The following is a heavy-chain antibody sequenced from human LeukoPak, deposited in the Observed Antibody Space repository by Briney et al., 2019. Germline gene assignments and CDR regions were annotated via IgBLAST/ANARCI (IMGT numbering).Heavy chain of an antibody. Sequence: PGGSLRLSCAASGFTFSSYAMNWVRQAPGKGLEWVSTISGSGGSTYYADSVKGRFTISRDNSKNTLYLQMNSLRAEDTAVYYCAKALGGSGSNFDYWRQGTLVSVSS. D-gene: IGHD3-10*01. V-gene: IGHV3-23*01. CDR3: AKALGGSGSNFDY. CDR1: GFTFSSYA. CDR2: ISGSGGST. J-gene: IGHJ4*02.